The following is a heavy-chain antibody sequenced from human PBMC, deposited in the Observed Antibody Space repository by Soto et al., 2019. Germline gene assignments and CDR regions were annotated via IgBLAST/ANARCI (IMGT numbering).Heavy chain of an antibody. CDR1: GFTVRTSY. J-gene: IGHJ4*02. CDR3: AREITSGWNAFDC. V-gene: IGHV3-66*01. D-gene: IGHD6-19*01. CDR2: IYAGGTS. Sequence: EVQLVDSGGGLVQPGGSLRLSCAASGFTVRTSYMNWVRQSPGRGLEWLSVIYAGGTSYHADSVKGRFTISRDESRNTVYLQMNSLRAEDTAVYYCAREITSGWNAFDCWGQGTLVTVSS.